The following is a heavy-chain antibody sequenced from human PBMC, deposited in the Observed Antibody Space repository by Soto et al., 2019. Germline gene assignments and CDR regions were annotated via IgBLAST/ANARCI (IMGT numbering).Heavy chain of an antibody. D-gene: IGHD2-2*01. V-gene: IGHV3-20*04. J-gene: IGHJ4*02. Sequence: GGSLRLSCAASGFTFDDYGMSWVRQAPGKGLEWVSGINWNGGSTGYADSVKGRFTISRDNAKNILYLQMTSLRVEDTAVYYCVLFNSTSGYDYWGQGTLVTVSS. CDR2: INWNGGST. CDR3: VLFNSTSGYDY. CDR1: GFTFDDYG.